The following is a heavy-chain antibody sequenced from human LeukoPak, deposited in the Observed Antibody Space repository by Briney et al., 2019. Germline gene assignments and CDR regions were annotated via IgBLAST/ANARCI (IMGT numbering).Heavy chain of an antibody. D-gene: IGHD3-22*01. CDR3: ARGGLYYYDSM. Sequence: SQTLSLTCTVSGGSISSGSYYWSWIRQPAGKGLEWIGRIYTSGSTNYNPSLKSRVTMSVDTSKNQFSLKLSSVTAADTAVYYCARGGLYYYDSMWGQGTPVTVSS. CDR2: IYTSGST. CDR1: GGSISSGSYY. J-gene: IGHJ4*02. V-gene: IGHV4-61*02.